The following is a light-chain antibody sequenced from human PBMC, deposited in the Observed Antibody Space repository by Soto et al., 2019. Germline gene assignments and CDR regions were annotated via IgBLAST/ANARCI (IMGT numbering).Light chain of an antibody. J-gene: IGLJ1*01. CDR3: SSYISSSALYV. Sequence: QSVLTQPASVSGSPGQSITISCTGTISDIAGSNYVSWYQHHPGKAPKLMIYEVSNRTSGVSNRFSGSKSGNTASLTISGLQAEDEADYYCSSYISSSALYVFGTGTKVTV. V-gene: IGLV2-14*01. CDR1: ISDIAGSNY. CDR2: EVS.